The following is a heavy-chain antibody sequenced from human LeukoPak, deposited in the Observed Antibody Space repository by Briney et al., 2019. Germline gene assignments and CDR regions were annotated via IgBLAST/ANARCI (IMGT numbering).Heavy chain of an antibody. CDR2: IYYSGST. D-gene: IGHD6-13*01. CDR3: AGTSIATTGRRI. V-gene: IGHV4-61*01. Sequence: SETLSLTCTVSGGSVSSGSYYWSWLRQPPGKGLEWIGYIYYSGSTNYNPSLKRRVIISVDTSKNQFSLKLSSVTAADTAVYYCAGTSIATTGRRIWGQGTMVTVSS. J-gene: IGHJ3*02. CDR1: GGSVSSGSYY.